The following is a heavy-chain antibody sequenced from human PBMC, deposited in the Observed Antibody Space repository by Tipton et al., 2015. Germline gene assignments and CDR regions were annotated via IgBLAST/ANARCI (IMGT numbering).Heavy chain of an antibody. CDR2: IYYSGNT. D-gene: IGHD3-9*01. CDR3: ARLPPPELRYFDWLSHFDY. CDR1: GGSISSSSYY. J-gene: IGHJ4*02. V-gene: IGHV4-39*01. Sequence: TLSLTCTVSGGSISSSSYYWGWIRQPPGKGLEWIGTIYYSGNTYYNPSLKSRVTISVDTSKNPLSLKLSSVTAADTAVYYCARLPPPELRYFDWLSHFDYWGQGTVVTVSS.